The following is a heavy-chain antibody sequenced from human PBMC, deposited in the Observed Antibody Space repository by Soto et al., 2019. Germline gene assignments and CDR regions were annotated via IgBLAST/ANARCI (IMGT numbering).Heavy chain of an antibody. V-gene: IGHV3-30*18. CDR1: GFTFSSYG. Sequence: QVQLVESGGGVVQPGRSLRLSCAASGFTFSSYGMHWVRQAPGKGLEWVAVISYDGSNKYYADSVKGRFTISRDNSKNTLYLQMNSLIAEDTAVYYGAKDKADGSGYDYAYFDLWGRCTLVTVSS. CDR2: ISYDGSNK. D-gene: IGHD5-12*01. CDR3: AKDKADGSGYDYAYFDL. J-gene: IGHJ2*01.